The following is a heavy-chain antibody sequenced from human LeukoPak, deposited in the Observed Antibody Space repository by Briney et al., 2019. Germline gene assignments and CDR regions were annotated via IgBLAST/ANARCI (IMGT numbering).Heavy chain of an antibody. V-gene: IGHV5-51*01. Sequence: GESLKISCKGSGYSFTSYWIGWVRQMPGKGLEWMGIIYPGDSDTRYSPSFQGQVTISADKSISTAYLQWSSLRASDTAMHYCARVRLMVRGAGDAFDIWGQGTMVTVSS. D-gene: IGHD3-10*01. CDR1: GYSFTSYW. CDR3: ARVRLMVRGAGDAFDI. J-gene: IGHJ3*02. CDR2: IYPGDSDT.